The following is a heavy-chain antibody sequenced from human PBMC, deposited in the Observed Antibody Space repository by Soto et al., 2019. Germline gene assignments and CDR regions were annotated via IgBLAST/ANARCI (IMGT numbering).Heavy chain of an antibody. CDR1: GYTFTSYG. D-gene: IGHD3-3*01. J-gene: IGHJ6*02. V-gene: IGHV1-2*04. Sequence: GASLKVSCKASGYTFTSYGISWVRQAPGQGLEWMGWINPNSGGTNYAQKFQGWVTMTRDTSISTAYMELSRLRSDDTAVYYCARSVLRFLEWLPNYGMDVWGQGTTVTVSS. CDR2: INPNSGGT. CDR3: ARSVLRFLEWLPNYGMDV.